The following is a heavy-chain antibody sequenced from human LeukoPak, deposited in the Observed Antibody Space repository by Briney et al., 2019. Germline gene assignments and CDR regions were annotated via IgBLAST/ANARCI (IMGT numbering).Heavy chain of an antibody. CDR1: GYTFTSYG. V-gene: IGHV1-18*01. Sequence: ASVKVSCKASGYTFTSYGISWMRQAPGQGLEWMGWISAYNGNTNYAQKLQGRVTMTTDTSTSTAYMELRSLRSDDTAVYYCARDYYYDSSGYYPYFDYWGQGTLVTVSS. D-gene: IGHD3-22*01. J-gene: IGHJ4*02. CDR2: ISAYNGNT. CDR3: ARDYYYDSSGYYPYFDY.